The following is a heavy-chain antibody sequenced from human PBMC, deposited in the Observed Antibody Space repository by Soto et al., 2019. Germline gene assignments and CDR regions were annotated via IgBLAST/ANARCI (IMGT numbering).Heavy chain of an antibody. Sequence: GASVKVSCKASGGTFSSYAISWVRQAPGQGLEWMGGIIPIFGTANYAQKFQGRVTITADESTSTAYMELSRLRSEDTAVYYCARDSYSGSGSYSPRLNWFDPWGQGTLVTVSS. J-gene: IGHJ5*02. D-gene: IGHD3-10*01. CDR1: GGTFSSYA. V-gene: IGHV1-69*13. CDR2: IIPIFGTA. CDR3: ARDSYSGSGSYSPRLNWFDP.